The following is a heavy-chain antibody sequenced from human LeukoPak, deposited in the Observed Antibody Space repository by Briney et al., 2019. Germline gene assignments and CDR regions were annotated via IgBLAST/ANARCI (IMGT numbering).Heavy chain of an antibody. V-gene: IGHV3-30*18. Sequence: GRSLRLSCAASGFTFSTYAMHWVRQAPGKGLEWVAFISHDGSSKYYADSVKDRFTISRDNSKNTLYLQMNSLRAEDTAVYYCAKPYYYDSSGYYSDAFDIWGQGTMVTVSS. CDR1: GFTFSTYA. CDR3: AKPYYYDSSGYYSDAFDI. CDR2: ISHDGSSK. J-gene: IGHJ3*02. D-gene: IGHD3-22*01.